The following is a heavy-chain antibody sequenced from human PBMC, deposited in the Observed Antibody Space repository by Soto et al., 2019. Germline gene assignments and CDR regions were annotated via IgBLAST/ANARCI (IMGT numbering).Heavy chain of an antibody. CDR1: GYTFTGYY. Sequence: ASVQVSCKASGYTFTGYYMHWVRQAPGQGLEWMGWINPNSGGTNYAQKFQGRVTMTRDTSISTAYMELSRLRSDDTAVYYCARDGYGLGSNNWFGPWGQGTLVTVSS. D-gene: IGHD6-13*01. CDR3: ARDGYGLGSNNWFGP. J-gene: IGHJ5*02. V-gene: IGHV1-2*02. CDR2: INPNSGGT.